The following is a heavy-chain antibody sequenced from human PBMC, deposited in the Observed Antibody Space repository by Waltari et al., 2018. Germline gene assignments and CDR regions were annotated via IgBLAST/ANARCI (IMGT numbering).Heavy chain of an antibody. D-gene: IGHD3-22*01. CDR2: IIPILGIA. J-gene: IGHJ4*02. CDR1: GGTFSSYA. V-gene: IGHV1-69*04. Sequence: QVQLVQSGAEVKKPGSSVKVSCKASGGTFSSYAISWVRQAPGQGLEWMGGIIPILGIANYAQKCQGRVTITADESTSTAYMELSSLRSEDTAVYYCARMTKNDSSGYYANYFDYWGQGTLVTVSS. CDR3: ARMTKNDSSGYYANYFDY.